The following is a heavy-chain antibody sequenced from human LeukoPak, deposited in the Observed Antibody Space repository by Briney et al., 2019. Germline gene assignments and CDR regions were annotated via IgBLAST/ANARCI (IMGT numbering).Heavy chain of an antibody. V-gene: IGHV1-18*01. CDR2: ISAYNGNT. D-gene: IGHD3-10*01. CDR3: ASSLYYYGSGSTGPFDY. Sequence: ASVKVSCKASGYTFTSYGISWVRQAPGQGLEWMGWISAYNGNTNYAQRLQGRVTMTTDTSTSTAYMELRSLRSDDTAVYYRASSLYYYGSGSTGPFDYWGQGTLVTVSS. J-gene: IGHJ4*02. CDR1: GYTFTSYG.